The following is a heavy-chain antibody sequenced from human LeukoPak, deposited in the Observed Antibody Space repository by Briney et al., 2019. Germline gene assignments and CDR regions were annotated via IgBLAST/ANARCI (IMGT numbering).Heavy chain of an antibody. CDR2: INTDGSGT. CDR1: GFTFRSSW. D-gene: IGHD4-23*01. V-gene: IGHV3-74*01. Sequence: GGSLRLSCTASGFTFRSSWMHGVRQAPGKGLVWVSRINTDGSGTIYADSVKGRFTISRDNAKNTLYLQMNSLRVEDTAVYYCASFTNSAAFAIWVQGTMVTVSS. J-gene: IGHJ3*02. CDR3: ASFTNSAAFAI.